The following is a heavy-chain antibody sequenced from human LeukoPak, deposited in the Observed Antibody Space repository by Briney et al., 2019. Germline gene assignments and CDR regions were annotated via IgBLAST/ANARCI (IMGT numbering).Heavy chain of an antibody. V-gene: IGHV4-59*02. CDR3: ARVYYYGSGYYFDY. Sequence: SETLSLTCSDSGGTVSSSFWSWIRQPPGKGLEWVGHIYYSGSTNYNPSLKSRFTILVDTSKNHFSLKLSSVTAADTAVYYCARVYYYGSGYYFDYWGQGTLVTVSS. CDR1: GGTVSSSF. D-gene: IGHD3-10*01. CDR2: IYYSGST. J-gene: IGHJ4*02.